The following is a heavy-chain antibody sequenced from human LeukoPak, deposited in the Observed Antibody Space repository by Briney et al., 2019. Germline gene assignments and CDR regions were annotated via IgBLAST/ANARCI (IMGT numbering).Heavy chain of an antibody. D-gene: IGHD2-2*01. V-gene: IGHV3-33*01. J-gene: IGHJ6*02. CDR2: IWYDGSNA. CDR3: TRGVRPPHCSSTSCYAGYGMDV. CDR1: GFTFNNYG. Sequence: PGRSLRLSCAASGFTFNNYGMHWVRQAPGKGLEGVAVIWYDGSNAYYADSVKGRFTISRDNSNNTLYLQTNSLRAEDTAVYYCTRGVRPPHCSSTSCYAGYGMDVWGQGTTVTVSS.